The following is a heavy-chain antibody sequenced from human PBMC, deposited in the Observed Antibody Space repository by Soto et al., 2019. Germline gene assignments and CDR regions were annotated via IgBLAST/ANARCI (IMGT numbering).Heavy chain of an antibody. Sequence: QVQLVQSGAEVKKPGSSVKVSCQASGGIFSSNAISWVRQAPGQGLEWMGVILPIFGTTNYAQNFQGRATITADESTSTAYMELSSLKSEDTALYYCATGGRGYSSAPRFYFDYWGQGTLVTVSS. CDR3: ATGGRGYSSAPRFYFDY. CDR2: ILPIFGTT. D-gene: IGHD5-18*01. V-gene: IGHV1-69*01. CDR1: GGIFSSNA. J-gene: IGHJ4*02.